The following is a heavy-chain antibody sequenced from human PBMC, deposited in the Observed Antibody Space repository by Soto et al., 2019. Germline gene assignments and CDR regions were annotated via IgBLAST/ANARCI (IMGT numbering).Heavy chain of an antibody. CDR1: GFTFSSYA. Sequence: EVQLLESGGGLVQPGGSLRLSCAASGFTFSSYAMSWVRQAPGKGLEWVSAISGSGGSTYFADSVKGRFTISRDNSKNTLYLQMNSLRAEDTAVYYCAKDYCSSTSCYEGNWFDPWGQGTLVTVSS. V-gene: IGHV3-23*01. CDR2: ISGSGGST. D-gene: IGHD2-2*01. J-gene: IGHJ5*02. CDR3: AKDYCSSTSCYEGNWFDP.